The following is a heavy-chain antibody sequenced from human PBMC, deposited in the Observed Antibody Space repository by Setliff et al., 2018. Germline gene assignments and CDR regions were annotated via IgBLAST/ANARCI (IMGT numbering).Heavy chain of an antibody. Sequence: SETLSLTCTVYDGSFSGYYWSWIRQPPGKGLEWIGEIDHSGNTNYNPSLKSRVTIFVDTSKNQFSLKLNSVTAADMAVYYCARGYCSSSGCFFAGWFDPWGQGTLVTVSS. CDR3: ARGYCSSSGCFFAGWFDP. J-gene: IGHJ5*02. CDR2: IDHSGNT. V-gene: IGHV4-34*01. CDR1: DGSFSGYY. D-gene: IGHD2-2*01.